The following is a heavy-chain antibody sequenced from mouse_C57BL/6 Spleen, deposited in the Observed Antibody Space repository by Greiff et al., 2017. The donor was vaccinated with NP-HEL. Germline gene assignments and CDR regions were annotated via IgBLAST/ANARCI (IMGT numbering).Heavy chain of an antibody. J-gene: IGHJ3*01. D-gene: IGHD2-4*01. Sequence: EVHLVEPEGGLVQPGSSMQLSCTASGFTFSDYYMAWVRPVPEKGLEWVANINYDGSSTYYLDSLKSRFIISRDNEKNSLYLQMSSLKSEDTATYYCARGGYDYDEGFAYWGQGTLVTVSA. CDR1: GFTFSDYY. V-gene: IGHV5-16*01. CDR3: ARGGYDYDEGFAY. CDR2: INYDGSST.